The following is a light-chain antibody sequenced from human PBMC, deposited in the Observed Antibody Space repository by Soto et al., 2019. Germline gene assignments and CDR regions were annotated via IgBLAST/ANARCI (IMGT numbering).Light chain of an antibody. CDR3: QHYTYWPFT. CDR2: GAS. J-gene: IGKJ2*01. Sequence: EIVMTQSPVTLSVSPGDRATLSCRASENTNNNFAWYQQKPGQAPRLLIYGASTRATGVPARFSGSGSGTEFTLTISSLESDDSEVYYCQHYTYWPFTFGQGTKLEIK. V-gene: IGKV3D-15*01. CDR1: ENTNNN.